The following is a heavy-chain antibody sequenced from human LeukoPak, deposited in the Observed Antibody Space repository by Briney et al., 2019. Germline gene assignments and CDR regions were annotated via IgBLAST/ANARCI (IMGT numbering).Heavy chain of an antibody. CDR3: ATRGRSSSGHGFSLDR. CDR1: GFTVSSNF. Sequence: PGGSLRLSCAASGFTVSSNFMNWVRQAPGKGLEWVSLIYSGGGTYYADSVKGRFTISRDNSKNTLYLQMNSLRAEDTAVYYCATRGRSSSGHGFSLDRWGQGTLVTVSS. CDR2: IYSGGGT. D-gene: IGHD6-6*01. J-gene: IGHJ5*02. V-gene: IGHV3-66*01.